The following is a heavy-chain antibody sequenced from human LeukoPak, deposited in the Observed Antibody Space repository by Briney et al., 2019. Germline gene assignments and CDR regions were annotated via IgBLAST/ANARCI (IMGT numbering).Heavy chain of an antibody. V-gene: IGHV1-69*01. J-gene: IGHJ6*03. CDR2: IIPIFGTA. Sequence: SVKVSCKASGGTFSSYAISWVRQAPGQGLEWMGGIIPIFGTANYAQKFQGRVTITADESTSTAYMELSSLRSEDTAVYYCARDPVAAGPYYYYMDVWGKGTTVTVSS. CDR1: GGTFSSYA. CDR3: ARDPVAAGPYYYYMDV. D-gene: IGHD6-6*01.